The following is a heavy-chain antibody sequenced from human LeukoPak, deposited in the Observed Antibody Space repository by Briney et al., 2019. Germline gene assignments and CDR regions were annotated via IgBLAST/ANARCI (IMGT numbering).Heavy chain of an antibody. CDR2: IIPIFGTA. CDR3: ARTITIFGVHKGNWFDP. J-gene: IGHJ5*02. D-gene: IGHD3-3*01. V-gene: IGHV1-69*05. CDR1: GGTFSSYA. Sequence: EASVKVSCKASGGTFSSYAISWVRQAPGQGLEWMGGIIPIFGTANYAQKFQGRVTITTDESTSTAYMELSSLRSEDTAVYYCARTITIFGVHKGNWFDPWGQGTLVTVSS.